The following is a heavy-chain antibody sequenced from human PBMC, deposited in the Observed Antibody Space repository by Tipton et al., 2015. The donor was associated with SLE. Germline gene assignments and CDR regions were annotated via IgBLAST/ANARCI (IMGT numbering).Heavy chain of an antibody. Sequence: TLSLTCAVSGYFISSGYYWGWIRQPPGKGLEWIGSIYYSGSTYYNPSLKSRVTISVDTSKNQFSLKLSSVTAADTAVYYCARYTGGGFYFDYWGQGTLVIVSS. J-gene: IGHJ4*02. CDR1: GYFISSGYY. CDR2: IYYSGST. V-gene: IGHV4-38-2*01. CDR3: ARYTGGGFYFDY. D-gene: IGHD2-2*02.